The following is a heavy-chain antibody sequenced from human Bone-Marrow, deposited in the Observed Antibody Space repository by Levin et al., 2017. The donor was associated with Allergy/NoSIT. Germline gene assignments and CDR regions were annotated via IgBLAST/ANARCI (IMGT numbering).Heavy chain of an antibody. D-gene: IGHD3-3*01. Sequence: GESLKISCAASGFTFSTFGMHWVRQAPDKGLEWVAIIWYEGSNRNYADSLRGRVTISRDNSKNTLYLQMNSLRAEDTAVYYCARGPYYDFWSGYPDVPGMDVWGQGTTVTVSS. V-gene: IGHV3-33*01. CDR3: ARGPYYDFWSGYPDVPGMDV. J-gene: IGHJ6*02. CDR2: IWYEGSNR. CDR1: GFTFSTFG.